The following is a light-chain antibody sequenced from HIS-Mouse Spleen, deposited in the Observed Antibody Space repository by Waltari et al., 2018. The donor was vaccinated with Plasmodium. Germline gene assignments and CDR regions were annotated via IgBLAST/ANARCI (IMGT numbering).Light chain of an antibody. V-gene: IGLV3-27*01. Sequence: SYELTQPSSVSVSPGQTARLTCSGDVLAKKYARWFQQKPGQAPVLVIYKDSARPSGIPERFSGSSSGTTVTLTISGAQVEDEADYYCYSAADNNRVFGGGTKLTVL. CDR2: KDS. CDR3: YSAADNNRV. J-gene: IGLJ3*02. CDR1: VLAKKY.